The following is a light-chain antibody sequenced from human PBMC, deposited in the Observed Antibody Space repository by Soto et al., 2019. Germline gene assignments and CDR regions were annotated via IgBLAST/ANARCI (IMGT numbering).Light chain of an antibody. V-gene: IGLV2-23*03. CDR2: HGS. J-gene: IGLJ1*01. Sequence: HSVLTHPPSVSVSPVQSITISCAAASRDVVGYNLVSWYQQHPRRAPRVVMYHGSKRPSGVSNRFAGAKSGKPASLRISGLQAEDEAYYYCCAYASSSNFFDVVGTGTKATVL. CDR3: CAYASSSNFFDV. CDR1: SRDVVGYNL.